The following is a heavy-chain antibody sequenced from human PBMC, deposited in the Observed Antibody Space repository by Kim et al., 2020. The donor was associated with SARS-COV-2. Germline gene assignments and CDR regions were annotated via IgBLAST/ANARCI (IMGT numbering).Heavy chain of an antibody. Sequence: SQTLSLTCAISGDSVSSNSAAWNWIRQSPSRGLEWLGRTYYRSKWYNDYAVSVKSRITINPDTSENQFSLQLNSVTPEDTAVYYCARDGREQWPPLYGMDVWGQGTTVTVSS. CDR1: GDSVSSNSAA. CDR3: ARDGREQWPPLYGMDV. J-gene: IGHJ6*02. V-gene: IGHV6-1*01. D-gene: IGHD6-19*01. CDR2: TYYRSKWYN.